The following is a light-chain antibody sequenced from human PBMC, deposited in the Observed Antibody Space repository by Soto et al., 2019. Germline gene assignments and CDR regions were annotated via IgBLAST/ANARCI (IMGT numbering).Light chain of an antibody. J-gene: IGLJ1*01. Sequence: QSALTQPPSASGSPGQSVTISCTGTSSDVGGYIFVSWYQQHPGKVPKLIIYDVNKRPSGVPDRFSCSKYGNSASLTVSGLQAEDEGDYYCVSFAGGTYVFGTGTKVTVL. V-gene: IGLV2-8*01. CDR1: SSDVGGYIF. CDR2: DVN. CDR3: VSFAGGTYV.